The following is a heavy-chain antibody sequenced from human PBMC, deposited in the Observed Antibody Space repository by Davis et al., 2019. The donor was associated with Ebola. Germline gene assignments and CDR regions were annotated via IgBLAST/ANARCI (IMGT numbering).Heavy chain of an antibody. J-gene: IGHJ3*02. V-gene: IGHV3-7*01. CDR2: IKQDGSEK. Sequence: GESLKISCAASGFTFSSYWMSWVRQAPGKGLEWVANIKQDGSEKYYVDSVKGRFTISRDNAKNSLYLQMNSLRAEDTAVYYCARVRNPYYYDSSGSTWAFDIWGQGTMVTVSS. CDR1: GFTFSSYW. CDR3: ARVRNPYYYDSSGSTWAFDI. D-gene: IGHD3-22*01.